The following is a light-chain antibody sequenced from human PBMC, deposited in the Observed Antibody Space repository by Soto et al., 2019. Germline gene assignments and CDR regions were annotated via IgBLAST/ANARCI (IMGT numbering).Light chain of an antibody. CDR1: QSISSNY. Sequence: EIVLTQSPGTLSLSPGERATLSCRASQSISSNYLAWYQQKSGLAPRLLIYGASRRATGIPDRFSGSGSGTDFTLTINRLEPEDFAVYYCQQYGSSPPTFGQGTKVEIK. V-gene: IGKV3-20*01. CDR2: GAS. J-gene: IGKJ1*01. CDR3: QQYGSSPPT.